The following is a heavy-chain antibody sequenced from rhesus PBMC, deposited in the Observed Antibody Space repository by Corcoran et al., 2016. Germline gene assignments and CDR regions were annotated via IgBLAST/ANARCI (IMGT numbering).Heavy chain of an antibody. J-gene: IGHJ4*01. D-gene: IGHD6-25*01. Sequence: QVQLQESGPGLVKPSETLSLTCAVSGGSVSSSNWWSWIRQPPGKGLEWIGYIRGSSGSTYYNPSLKSRVTISTDTSKNQFSLKLSSVTAADTAVYYCARGAAAGTDGWGQGVLVTVSS. CDR1: GGSVSSSNW. V-gene: IGHV4-65*01. CDR3: ARGAAAGTDG. CDR2: IRGSSGST.